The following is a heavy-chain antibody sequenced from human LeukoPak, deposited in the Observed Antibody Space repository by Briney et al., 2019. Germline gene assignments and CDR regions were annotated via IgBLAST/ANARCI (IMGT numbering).Heavy chain of an antibody. V-gene: IGHV1-3*01. CDR3: ARAVVVVAATPIGWFDP. Sequence: GAPVKVSCKASGYTFTSYAMHWVRQAPGQRLEWMGWINAGNGNTKYSQKFQGRVTITRDTSASTAYMELSSLRSEDTAVYYCARAVVVVAATPIGWFDPWGQGTLVTVSS. D-gene: IGHD2-15*01. CDR1: GYTFTSYA. J-gene: IGHJ5*02. CDR2: INAGNGNT.